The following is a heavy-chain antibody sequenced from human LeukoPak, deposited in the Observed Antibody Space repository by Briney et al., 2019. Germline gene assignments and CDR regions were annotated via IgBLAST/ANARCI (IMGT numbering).Heavy chain of an antibody. J-gene: IGHJ6*03. CDR1: GFTFSDHY. Sequence: GGSLRLSCAASGFTFSDHYMDWVRQAPGKGLEWVGRVRNKANSYTTEYAASVKGRFTISRDDSKSIAYLQMNSLKTEDTAVYYCTRDQQQLPGRYYYYYMDVWGKGTTVTVSS. V-gene: IGHV3-72*01. D-gene: IGHD6-13*01. CDR2: VRNKANSYTT. CDR3: TRDQQQLPGRYYYYYMDV.